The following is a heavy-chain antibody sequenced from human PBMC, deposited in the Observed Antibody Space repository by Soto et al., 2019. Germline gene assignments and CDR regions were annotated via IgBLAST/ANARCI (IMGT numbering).Heavy chain of an antibody. CDR1: GFSLSTSGVG. CDR2: IYWDDDM. J-gene: IGHJ4*02. Sequence: QITLKESGPTLVKPTQTLTLTCTFSGFSLSTSGVGVGWFRQPPGKALEWLAVIYWDDDMRYSPSLRNRLTFTKDTSKNQVVLTMTNVDPVDTATYYCVHTPRGAFDYWGQGTLVTVSS. V-gene: IGHV2-5*02. D-gene: IGHD3-16*01. CDR3: VHTPRGAFDY.